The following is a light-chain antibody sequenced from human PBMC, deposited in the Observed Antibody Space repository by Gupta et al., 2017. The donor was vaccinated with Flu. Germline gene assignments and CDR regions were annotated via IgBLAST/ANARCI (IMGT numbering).Light chain of an antibody. CDR2: KAS. V-gene: IGKV1-5*03. CDR1: QSISVW. J-gene: IGKJ1*01. Sequence: DIQMTQSPYTLSASVGDRVTITCRATQSISVWLARYQQKPGKAPNLLIYKASNLESGVPSRFSGSGSGTEFTLTISSLQPDDSATYYCQQYSGYPRTFGQGTKVEI. CDR3: QQYSGYPRT.